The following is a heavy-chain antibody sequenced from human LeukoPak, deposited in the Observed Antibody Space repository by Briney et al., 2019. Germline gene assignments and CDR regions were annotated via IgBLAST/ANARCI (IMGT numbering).Heavy chain of an antibody. CDR2: LIPILGIA. Sequence: GASVKVSCKASGGTFISYAISWVRQAPGQGLEWMGRLIPILGIANYAQKFQGRVTITADKSTSTAYMELSSLRSEDTAVYYCARDLRGYSGYPDYWGQGTLVTVSS. D-gene: IGHD5-12*01. CDR3: ARDLRGYSGYPDY. J-gene: IGHJ4*02. V-gene: IGHV1-69*04. CDR1: GGTFISYA.